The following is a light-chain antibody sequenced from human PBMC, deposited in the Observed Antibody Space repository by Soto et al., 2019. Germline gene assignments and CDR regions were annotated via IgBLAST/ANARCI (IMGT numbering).Light chain of an antibody. V-gene: IGLV2-14*01. Sequence: QSALTQPASVSGSPGQSITISGTGTSSDVGAYNYVSWYQQYPGKAPKLMIYDVSNRPSGVSNRFSGSKSGNTASLTISGLQAEDEADYYCSSYTSSSSVVFGGGTKLTVL. J-gene: IGLJ2*01. CDR2: DVS. CDR3: SSYTSSSSVV. CDR1: SSDVGAYNY.